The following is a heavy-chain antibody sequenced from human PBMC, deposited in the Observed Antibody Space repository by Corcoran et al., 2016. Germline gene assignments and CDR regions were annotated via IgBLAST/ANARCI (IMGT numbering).Heavy chain of an antibody. D-gene: IGHD3-16*01. CDR1: GGSFSGYY. V-gene: IGHV4-34*01. J-gene: IGHJ4*02. CDR2: INHSGST. Sequence: QVQLQPWGAGLLKPSETLSLTCAVYGGSFSGYYWSWIRQPPGKGLAWIGEINHSGSTNYNPSLNSRVTISVDTSKNQFSRQLSSVTAADTAVYDGARGSWVIACGGVMGRPWYYFDYWGQGTLVTVSS. CDR3: ARGSWVIACGGVMGRPWYYFDY.